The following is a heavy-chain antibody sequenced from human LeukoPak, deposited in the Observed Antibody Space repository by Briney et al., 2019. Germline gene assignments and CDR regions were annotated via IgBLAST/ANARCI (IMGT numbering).Heavy chain of an antibody. CDR1: GLTFSRYA. D-gene: IGHD1-7*01. CDR2: ISGSGGST. Sequence: GGSLRLSCAVSGLTFSRYAMSWVRQAPGKGLEWVSAISGSGGSTYYADSVKGRFTISRDNSKNTLYLQMNSLRAEDTAVYYCAKYLPDWNYAVRYFDYWGQGTLVTVSS. J-gene: IGHJ4*02. V-gene: IGHV3-23*01. CDR3: AKYLPDWNYAVRYFDY.